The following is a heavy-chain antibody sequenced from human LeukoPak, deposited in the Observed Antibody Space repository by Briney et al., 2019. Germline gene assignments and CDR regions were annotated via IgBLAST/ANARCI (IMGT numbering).Heavy chain of an antibody. Sequence: GGSLRLSCAASGFTFSSYAMTWVRQAPGKGLEWVSTISGSGGSTYYADSVKGRFTISRDNSKNTLYLQVSSLRAEDSAVYYCAKVHGSASDYYYYAMDVWGQGTTVTVSS. V-gene: IGHV3-23*01. CDR1: GFTFSSYA. J-gene: IGHJ6*02. CDR3: AKVHGSASDYYYYAMDV. CDR2: ISGSGGST. D-gene: IGHD5-24*01.